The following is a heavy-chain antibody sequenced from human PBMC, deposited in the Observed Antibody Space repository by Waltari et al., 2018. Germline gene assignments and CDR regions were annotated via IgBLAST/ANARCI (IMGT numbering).Heavy chain of an antibody. J-gene: IGHJ4*02. V-gene: IGHV3-23*01. Sequence: EVQLLESGGGLVKPGGSLRLSCAASGFTFSSYAMSWVRQAPGKGLEGVSALSGRGGRTYYADSVKGRLTISRDNSKNTLYLQMNSLRAEDTAVYYCAVSGYYIAFDYWGQGTLVTVSS. CDR2: LSGRGGRT. D-gene: IGHD3-22*01. CDR1: GFTFSSYA. CDR3: AVSGYYIAFDY.